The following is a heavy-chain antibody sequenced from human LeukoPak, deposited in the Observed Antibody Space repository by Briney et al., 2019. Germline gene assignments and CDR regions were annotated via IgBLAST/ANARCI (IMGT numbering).Heavy chain of an antibody. J-gene: IGHJ6*03. D-gene: IGHD2-2*01. CDR2: ISAYNGNT. CDR1: GYTFTSYG. CDR3: ARGPGYCSSTSCLPGYYMDI. Sequence: ASVKVSCKASGYTFTSYGISWARQAPGQGLEWMGWISAYNGNTNYAQKLQGRVTMTTDTSTSTAYMELSSLRSEDTAVYYCARGPGYCSSTSCLPGYYMDIWGKGTTVTVSS. V-gene: IGHV1-18*01.